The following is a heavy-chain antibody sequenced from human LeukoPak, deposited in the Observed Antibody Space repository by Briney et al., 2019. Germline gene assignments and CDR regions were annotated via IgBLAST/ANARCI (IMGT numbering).Heavy chain of an antibody. V-gene: IGHV1-2*02. CDR3: ARAGLGYSSSWDYYYYMDV. Sequence: EASVKVSCKASGYTFTGYYMHWARQAPGQGLEWMGWINPNSGGTNYAQRFQGRVTMTRDTSISTVHMELSRLRSDDTAVYYCARAGLGYSSSWDYYYYMDVWGKGTTVTVSS. CDR1: GYTFTGYY. D-gene: IGHD6-13*01. CDR2: INPNSGGT. J-gene: IGHJ6*03.